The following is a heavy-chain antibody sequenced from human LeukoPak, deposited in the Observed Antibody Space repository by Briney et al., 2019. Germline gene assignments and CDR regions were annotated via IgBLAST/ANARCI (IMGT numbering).Heavy chain of an antibody. J-gene: IGHJ4*02. CDR3: AREEFLHEIDSSGYFVY. Sequence: SETLSLTCTVSGGSITGYYWNWIRQPAGQGLEWLGRVYSRGVGNYNPSLTSRVTMSVDTSKNQFSLKLTSLTAADTAVYYCAREEFLHEIDSSGYFVYWGQGTLVTVSS. D-gene: IGHD3-22*01. CDR1: GGSITGYY. CDR2: VYSRGVG. V-gene: IGHV4-4*07.